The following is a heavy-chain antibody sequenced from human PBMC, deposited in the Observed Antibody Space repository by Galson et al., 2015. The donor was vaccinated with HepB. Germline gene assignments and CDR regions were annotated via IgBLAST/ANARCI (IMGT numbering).Heavy chain of an antibody. J-gene: IGHJ4*02. Sequence: SLRLSCASSGFSFGDYAMSWFRQAPGKGLEWVGFINSKTHSEHTQCAASVKGRFTLSRDDSKSIAYLQMNSLKIEDTAVYFCAGGYCSSASCYGIFWGQGTLVTVSS. CDR1: GFSFGDYA. CDR3: AGGYCSSASCYGIF. D-gene: IGHD2-2*01. V-gene: IGHV3-49*03. CDR2: INSKTHSEHT.